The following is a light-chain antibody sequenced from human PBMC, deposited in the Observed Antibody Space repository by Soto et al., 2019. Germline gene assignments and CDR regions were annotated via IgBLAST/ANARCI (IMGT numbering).Light chain of an antibody. V-gene: IGKV3-15*01. CDR3: QQSNSYSPRT. J-gene: IGKJ1*01. Sequence: EIVMTQSPATLAVSPGGRATRSCSASQSISDTLAWYQQKPGQAPRLLIYSASRRATGFPGRFSGSGPGTDFTLTISSLQPDDFATYYCQQSNSYSPRTFGQGTQVDIK. CDR1: QSISDT. CDR2: SAS.